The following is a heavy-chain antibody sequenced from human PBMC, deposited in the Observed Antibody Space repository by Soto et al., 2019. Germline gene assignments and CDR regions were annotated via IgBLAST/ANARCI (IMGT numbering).Heavy chain of an antibody. V-gene: IGHV3-23*01. CDR2: ISGSGGRT. D-gene: IGHD4-17*01. J-gene: IGHJ5*02. Sequence: EVHLLESGGGLVQPGGSLRLSCAASGFTFRSYAMSLVTQSPRKGLEWVSAISGSGGRTYYADSVKGRFTISRDNSKNTLYLQMNSLRAEDTAVYYCAKKTTVTTANWFDPWGQGTLVTVSS. CDR1: GFTFRSYA. CDR3: AKKTTVTTANWFDP.